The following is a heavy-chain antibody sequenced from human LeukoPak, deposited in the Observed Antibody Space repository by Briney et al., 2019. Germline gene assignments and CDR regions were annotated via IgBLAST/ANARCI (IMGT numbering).Heavy chain of an antibody. D-gene: IGHD6-6*01. J-gene: IGHJ4*02. Sequence: GGSLRPSCAASGFTFSRYAMSWVRQTPEKGLEWVSGISWNSGSIGYADSVKGRFTISRDNAKNSLYLQMNSLRAEDTALYYCAKEGYSSSPTHFDYWGQGTLVTVSS. CDR2: ISWNSGSI. CDR1: GFTFSRYA. V-gene: IGHV3-9*01. CDR3: AKEGYSSSPTHFDY.